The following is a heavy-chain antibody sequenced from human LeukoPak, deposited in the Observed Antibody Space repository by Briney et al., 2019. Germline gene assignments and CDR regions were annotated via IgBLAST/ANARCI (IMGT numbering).Heavy chain of an antibody. CDR1: GFTFSDYS. Sequence: GGSLRLSCAASGFTFSDYSMNWVRQAPGKGLEWVSFISSSSAYIYYADSVKGRFTISRDNAKNSLYLQMTSLRAEDTAVYFCAGGCSRVTCSKGDIWGQGTMVAVSS. V-gene: IGHV3-21*01. CDR3: AGGCSRVTCSKGDI. J-gene: IGHJ3*02. D-gene: IGHD2-2*01. CDR2: ISSSSAYI.